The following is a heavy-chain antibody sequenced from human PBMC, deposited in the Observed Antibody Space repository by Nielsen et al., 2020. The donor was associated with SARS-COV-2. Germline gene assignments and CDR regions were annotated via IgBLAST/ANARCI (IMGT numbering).Heavy chain of an antibody. D-gene: IGHD3-3*01. J-gene: IGHJ6*03. CDR2: IYYSGST. CDR3: ARGRWELGAVIIPYYYYYYMDV. Sequence: VRQMPGKGLEWIGYIYYSGSTYYNPSLKSRVTISVDTSKNQFSLKLSSVTAADTAVYYCARGRWELGAVIIPYYYYYYMDVWGKGTTVTVSS. V-gene: IGHV4-30-4*01.